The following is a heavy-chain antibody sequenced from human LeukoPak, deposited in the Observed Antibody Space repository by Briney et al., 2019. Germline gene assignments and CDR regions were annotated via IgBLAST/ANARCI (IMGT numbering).Heavy chain of an antibody. V-gene: IGHV4-59*11. Sequence: SETLSLTCTISGGSITSLYWTWIRQPPGKGLEWIGYIFSTGSTNYNPSLKSRVTMLVDTSKNQFSLNLISVTAADTAVYYCASLSRDAFNHFDYGGQGTLVTVSS. CDR2: IFSTGST. J-gene: IGHJ4*02. D-gene: IGHD5-24*01. CDR3: ASLSRDAFNHFDY. CDR1: GGSITSLY.